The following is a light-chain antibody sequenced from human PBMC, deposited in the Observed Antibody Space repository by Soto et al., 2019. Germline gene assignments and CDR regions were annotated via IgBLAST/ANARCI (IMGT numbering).Light chain of an antibody. CDR3: QQRSSWPPG. Sequence: EVMMTQFPDTVSVTPGETVTLSCGASQSVRTNLAWYQQRPGQAPRLLIHYSSTRATDVPARFSGSGSGTNFTLTISSLEPEDFALYYCQQRSSWPPGFGQGTRLEIK. CDR1: QSVRTN. CDR2: YSS. J-gene: IGKJ5*01. V-gene: IGKV3-11*01.